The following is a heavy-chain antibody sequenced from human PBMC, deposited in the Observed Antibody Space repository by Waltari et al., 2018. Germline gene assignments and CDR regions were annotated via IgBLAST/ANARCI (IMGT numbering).Heavy chain of an antibody. CDR3: ARVVAGNSDY. D-gene: IGHD2-2*01. Sequence: QLQLQESGPGLVKPSETLSLTCTVSGGSISSSSYYWGWIRQPPGKGLEWIGSIYYSGSTDYNPSLKSRVTISVDTSKNQFSLKLSSVTAADTAVYYCARVVAGNSDYWGQGTLVTVSS. J-gene: IGHJ4*02. CDR1: GGSISSSSYY. CDR2: IYYSGST. V-gene: IGHV4-39*07.